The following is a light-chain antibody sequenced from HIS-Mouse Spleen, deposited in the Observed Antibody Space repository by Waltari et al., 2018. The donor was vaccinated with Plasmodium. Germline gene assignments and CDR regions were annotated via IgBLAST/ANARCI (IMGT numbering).Light chain of an antibody. Sequence: SYELTQPPSVSVSPVQTASLTCPGDNLGDKYAFWYQQKPGQSPVLVIYQDSKRPSGIPERFSGSHSGNTATLTISGTQAMDEADYYCQAWDSSTVVFGGGTKLTVL. CDR2: QDS. CDR3: QAWDSSTVV. J-gene: IGLJ2*01. CDR1: NLGDKY. V-gene: IGLV3-1*01.